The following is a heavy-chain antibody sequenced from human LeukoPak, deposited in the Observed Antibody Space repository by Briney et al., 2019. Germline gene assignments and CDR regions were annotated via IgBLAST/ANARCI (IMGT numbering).Heavy chain of an antibody. D-gene: IGHD6-6*01. V-gene: IGHV4-34*01. J-gene: IGHJ4*02. CDR2: INHSGST. CDR3: ARRAKLAASVDY. CDR1: GGSFSGYY. Sequence: EALSLTCAVYGGSFSGYYWSWIRQPPGKGLEWIGEINHSGSTNYNPSLKSRVTISVDTSKNQFSLKLSSVTAADTAVYYCARRAKLAASVDYWGQGTLVTVSS.